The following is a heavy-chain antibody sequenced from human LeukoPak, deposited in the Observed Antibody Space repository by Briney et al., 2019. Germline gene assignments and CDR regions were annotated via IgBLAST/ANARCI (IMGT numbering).Heavy chain of an antibody. J-gene: IGHJ4*02. V-gene: IGHV1-18*04. CDR2: ISAYNGNT. CDR3: ARGTGYNSGWLYRYFDY. CDR1: GYTFTGYY. Sequence: GASVKVSCKASGYTFTGYYMHWVRQAPGQGLEWMGWISAYNGNTNYAQKLQGRVTMTTDTSTSTAYMELRSLRSDDTAVYYCARGTGYNSGWLYRYFDYWGQGTLVTVSS. D-gene: IGHD6-19*01.